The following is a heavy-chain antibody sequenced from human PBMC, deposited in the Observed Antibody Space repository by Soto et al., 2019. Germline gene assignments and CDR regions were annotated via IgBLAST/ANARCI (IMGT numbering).Heavy chain of an antibody. CDR3: ARFRVDGDYVP. CDR2: INSDGSST. CDR1: GFTFSNYW. J-gene: IGHJ5*02. Sequence: EVQLVESGGGLVQPGGSLRLSCAVSGFTFSNYWMHWVRQAPGKGLVWVSRINSDGSSTSYADFVKGRFTISRDNAETTLYLQMNSLRAEDTAVYYCARFRVDGDYVPWGQGTLVTVSS. V-gene: IGHV3-74*01. D-gene: IGHD4-17*01.